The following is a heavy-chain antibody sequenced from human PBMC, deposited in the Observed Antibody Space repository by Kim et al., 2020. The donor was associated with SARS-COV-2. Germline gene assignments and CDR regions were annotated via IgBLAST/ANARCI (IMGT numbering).Heavy chain of an antibody. CDR3: SKSLFPAFDNW. D-gene: IGHD3-16*01. CDR2: ISYDGTER. Sequence: GGSLRLSCAASGLTFSSFGVLWVRQAPGKGLETVALISYDGTERSYTDSVKGRFTISRDNSKNTVDLQMNSLRDEDTAVYYCSKSLFPAFDNW. V-gene: IGHV3-30*18. CDR1: GLTFSSFG. J-gene: IGHJ5*01.